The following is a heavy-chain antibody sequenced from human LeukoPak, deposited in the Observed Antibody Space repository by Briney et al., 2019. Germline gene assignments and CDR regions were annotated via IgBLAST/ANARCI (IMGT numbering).Heavy chain of an antibody. V-gene: IGHV3-23*01. Sequence: GGSLRLSCAASGSTFSTYAMSWVRQAPGKGLEWVSAISSSGGSTYYADSVKGRFTISRDNSKNTLYLQMNSLRAEDTAVYYCATRRYDSSGFDHWGQGTLVTVSS. D-gene: IGHD3-22*01. J-gene: IGHJ4*02. CDR2: ISSSGGST. CDR1: GSTFSTYA. CDR3: ATRRYDSSGFDH.